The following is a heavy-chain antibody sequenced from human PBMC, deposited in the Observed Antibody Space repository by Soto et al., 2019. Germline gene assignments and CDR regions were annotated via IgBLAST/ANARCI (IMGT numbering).Heavy chain of an antibody. J-gene: IGHJ6*03. CDR2: ISSSGSTI. V-gene: IGHV3-11*01. CDR1: GFSFSDYS. CDR3: ARYSSGVDYYYYYYMDV. D-gene: IGHD6-19*01. Sequence: PGGSLRLSCAASGFSFSDYSMNWVRQAPGKGLEWVSYISSSGSTIFYADSVKGRFTISRDNAKNSLYLQMNSLRAEDTAVYYCARYSSGVDYYYYYYMDVWGKGTTVTVSS.